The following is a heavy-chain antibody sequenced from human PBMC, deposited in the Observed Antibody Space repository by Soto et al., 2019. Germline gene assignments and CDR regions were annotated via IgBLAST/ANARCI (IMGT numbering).Heavy chain of an antibody. Sequence: SQTLSLTCTVSGGSVSSGSYSWSWIRQPPGKGLEWIGYIYYSGSTNYNPSLKSRVTISVDTSKNQFSLKLSSVTAADTAVYYCARTSGSPEVFDYWGQGTLVTVSS. V-gene: IGHV4-61*01. CDR1: GGSVSSGSYS. CDR2: IYYSGST. D-gene: IGHD2-15*01. J-gene: IGHJ4*02. CDR3: ARTSGSPEVFDY.